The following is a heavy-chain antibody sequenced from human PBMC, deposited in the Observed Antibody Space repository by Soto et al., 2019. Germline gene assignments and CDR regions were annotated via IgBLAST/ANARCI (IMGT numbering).Heavy chain of an antibody. CDR2: IYYSGSA. J-gene: IGHJ5*02. V-gene: IGHV4-39*01. Sequence: SETLSLTCTVSGGSISSSDYYWGWIRQPPGKGLEWIGNIYYSGSASYNPSLKSRVTISVDTSKNQVSLKLSSVTAADTAVYYCARGETAGYSSGWYGNWFDPWGQGTLVTVSS. D-gene: IGHD6-19*01. CDR1: GGSISSSDYY. CDR3: ARGETAGYSSGWYGNWFDP.